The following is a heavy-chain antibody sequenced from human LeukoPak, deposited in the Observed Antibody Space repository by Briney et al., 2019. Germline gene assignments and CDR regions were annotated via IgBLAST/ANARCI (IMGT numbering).Heavy chain of an antibody. CDR2: IYYSGST. D-gene: IGHD3-10*01. Sequence: PSETLSLTCTVSGGSISSSSYYWGWIRQPPGKGLEWIGSIYYSGSTYYNPSLKSRVTISVDTSKNQFSLKLSSVTAADTAVYYCARDYYGSGSYYYGMDVWGQGTTVTVSS. V-gene: IGHV4-39*07. J-gene: IGHJ6*02. CDR1: GGSISSSSYY. CDR3: ARDYYGSGSYYYGMDV.